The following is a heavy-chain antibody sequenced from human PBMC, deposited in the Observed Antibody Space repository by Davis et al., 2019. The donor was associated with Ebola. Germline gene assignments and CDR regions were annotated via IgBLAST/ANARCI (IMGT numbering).Heavy chain of an antibody. CDR2: INPNSGGT. CDR1: GYTFTGYY. D-gene: IGHD5-18*01. CDR3: ARGDPIQLFGSHYYYGMDV. V-gene: IGHV1-2*04. Sequence: AASVKVSCKASGYTFTGYYMHWVRQAPGQGLEWMGWINPNSGGTNYAQKFQGWVTMTRDTSISTAYMELSRLRSDDTAVYYCARGDPIQLFGSHYYYGMDVWGQGTTVTVSS. J-gene: IGHJ6*02.